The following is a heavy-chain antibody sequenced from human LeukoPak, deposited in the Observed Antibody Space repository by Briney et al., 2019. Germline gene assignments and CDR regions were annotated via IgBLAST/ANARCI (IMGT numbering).Heavy chain of an antibody. D-gene: IGHD5-12*01. J-gene: IGHJ4*02. Sequence: PVKVSCKASGGTFSSYAISWVRQAPGQGLVWMGGIIPIFGTANYAQKFQGRVTITADKSTSTAYMELSSLRSEDTAVYYCARDDGRGYSGYDYFLDYWGQGTLVTVSS. CDR1: GGTFSSYA. V-gene: IGHV1-69*06. CDR3: ARDDGRGYSGYDYFLDY. CDR2: IIPIFGTA.